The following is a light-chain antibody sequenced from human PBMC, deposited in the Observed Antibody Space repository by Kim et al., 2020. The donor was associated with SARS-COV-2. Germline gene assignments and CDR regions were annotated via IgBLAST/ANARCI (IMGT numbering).Light chain of an antibody. CDR3: LQHNSSPWT. CDR2: AAS. V-gene: IGKV1-9*01. Sequence: IQLTQSPSSLSASVGDRVTITCRASQGISSYLAWYQQKPGKAPKLLIYAASTLQSGVPSRFSGSGSGTDFTLTISSLQPEDFATYYCLQHNSSPWTFGQGTKVDIK. CDR1: QGISSY. J-gene: IGKJ1*01.